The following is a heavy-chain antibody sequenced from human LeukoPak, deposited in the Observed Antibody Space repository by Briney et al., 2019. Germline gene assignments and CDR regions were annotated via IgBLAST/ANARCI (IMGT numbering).Heavy chain of an antibody. V-gene: IGHV4-59*08. Sequence: PSETLSLTCTVSGDSISSYYWSWIRQPPGKGLEWIGYIYYSGSTNYNPSLKSRVTISVDTSKNQFSLKLSSVTAADTAVYYCARLKAHDYGDYDAFDIWGQGTMVTVSS. CDR1: GDSISSYY. J-gene: IGHJ3*02. CDR2: IYYSGST. CDR3: ARLKAHDYGDYDAFDI. D-gene: IGHD4-17*01.